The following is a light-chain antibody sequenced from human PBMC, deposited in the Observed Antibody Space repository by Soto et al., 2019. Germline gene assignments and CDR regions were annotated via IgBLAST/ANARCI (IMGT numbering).Light chain of an antibody. CDR2: AAP. V-gene: IGKV1-39*01. CDR3: QQSYSDQWT. J-gene: IGKJ1*01. CDR1: QSISSY. Sequence: DIQMTQSPSSLSASVGDRVTITCRASQSISSYLNWYQQKPGKAPKLLIYAAPSLQSGVPSRFSGSGSGTDFTLTISSLQPEDFATYFCQQSYSDQWTFGQGTKVDIK.